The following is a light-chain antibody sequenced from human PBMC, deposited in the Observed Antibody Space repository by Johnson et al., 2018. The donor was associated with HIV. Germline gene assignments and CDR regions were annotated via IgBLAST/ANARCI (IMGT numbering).Light chain of an antibody. CDR2: DNN. Sequence: QSVLSQPPSVSAAPGQKVTISCSGSSSNIGNNYVSWYQQVPGTAPKVLIYDNNKRPSGIPDRFSSSKSGTSATLGITGLQTGDEADYYCGTWDSSLSAYVFGNGTKVTVL. CDR3: GTWDSSLSAYV. CDR1: SSNIGNNY. J-gene: IGLJ1*01. V-gene: IGLV1-51*01.